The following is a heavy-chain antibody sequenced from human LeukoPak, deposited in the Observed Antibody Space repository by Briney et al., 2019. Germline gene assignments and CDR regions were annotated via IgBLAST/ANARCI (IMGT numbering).Heavy chain of an antibody. D-gene: IGHD4-17*01. V-gene: IGHV1-2*02. CDR3: ARDGGDGDYVLGY. CDR1: GYTFTGYY. J-gene: IGHJ4*02. Sequence: GASVKVSYKASGYTFTGYYMHWVRQAPGQGLEWMGWINPNSGGTNYAQKFQGRVTMTRDTSISTAYMELSRLRSDDTAVYYCARDGGDGDYVLGYWGQGTLVTVSS. CDR2: INPNSGGT.